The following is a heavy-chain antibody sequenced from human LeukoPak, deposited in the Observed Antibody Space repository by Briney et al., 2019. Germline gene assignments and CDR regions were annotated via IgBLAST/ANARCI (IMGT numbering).Heavy chain of an antibody. Sequence: PGRSLRLSCAASGFTFSSYGMHWVRQAPGKGLEWVAVIWYDGSNKYYADSVKGRFTISRDNSKNTLYLQMNSLRAEDTAVYYCAKVGGWYEQYYYYSMDVWGKGTTVTVSS. V-gene: IGHV3-33*06. CDR1: GFTFSSYG. CDR3: AKVGGWYEQYYYYSMDV. CDR2: IWYDGSNK. D-gene: IGHD6-19*01. J-gene: IGHJ6*03.